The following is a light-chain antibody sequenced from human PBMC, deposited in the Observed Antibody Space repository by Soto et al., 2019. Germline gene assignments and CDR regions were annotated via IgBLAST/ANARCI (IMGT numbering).Light chain of an antibody. CDR2: GAS. V-gene: IGKV3-20*01. Sequence: ELVLTQSPGTLSLSPGERATLSCRASQSVSSSYLAWYQQKPGQAPRPLIYGASSWAIGIPDRFSGSGSGTDFTLTISRLEPEDFAVYYCQQYGSSPWTFGQGTKVEIK. J-gene: IGKJ1*01. CDR3: QQYGSSPWT. CDR1: QSVSSSY.